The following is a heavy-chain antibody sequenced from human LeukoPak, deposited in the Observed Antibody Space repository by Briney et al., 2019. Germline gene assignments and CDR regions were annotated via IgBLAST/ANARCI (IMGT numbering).Heavy chain of an antibody. CDR2: IWYDGSNK. V-gene: IGHV3-33*08. J-gene: IGHJ6*02. CDR3: ARGGIEAAAGSYYYYGMDV. D-gene: IGHD6-13*01. Sequence: PGGSLRLSCSASGFTFSSYGMHWVRQAPGKGLEWVAVIWYDGSNKYYADSVKGRFTISRDNSKNTLYLQMNSLRAEDTAVYYCARGGIEAAAGSYYYYGMDVWGQGTTVTVSS. CDR1: GFTFSSYG.